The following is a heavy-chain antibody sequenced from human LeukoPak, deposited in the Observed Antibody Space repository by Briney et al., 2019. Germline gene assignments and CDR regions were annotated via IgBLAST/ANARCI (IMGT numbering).Heavy chain of an antibody. CDR3: ARDVSGYYY. D-gene: IGHD3-22*01. CDR1: GLTFNRYS. Sequence: PGGSLRLSCAASGLTFNRYSMNWVRQAPGKGLEWVAVISYDGSNKYYADSVKGRFTISRDNSKNTLYLQMNSLRAEDTAVYYCARDVSGYYYWGQGTLVTVSS. J-gene: IGHJ4*02. CDR2: ISYDGSNK. V-gene: IGHV3-30*03.